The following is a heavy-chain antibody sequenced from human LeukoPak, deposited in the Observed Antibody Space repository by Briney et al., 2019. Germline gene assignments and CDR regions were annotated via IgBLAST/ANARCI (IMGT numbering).Heavy chain of an antibody. Sequence: SETLSPTCTVSGGSISSYYWTWIRQPPGKGLEWIGYIYYTGSTNYNPSLKSRVTISVDRSKNQFSLKLSSVTAADTAVYYCASLRVESYGGSPCYFDYWGQGTLVTVSS. J-gene: IGHJ4*02. CDR2: IYYTGST. D-gene: IGHD4-23*01. CDR3: ASLRVESYGGSPCYFDY. CDR1: GGSISSYY. V-gene: IGHV4-59*12.